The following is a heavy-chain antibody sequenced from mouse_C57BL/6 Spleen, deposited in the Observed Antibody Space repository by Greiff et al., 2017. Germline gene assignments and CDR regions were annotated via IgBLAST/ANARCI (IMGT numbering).Heavy chain of an antibody. Sequence: VQLQQSGPVLVKPGASVKMSCKASGYTFTDYYMNWVKQSHGKSLEWIGVINPYNGGTSYNQKFKGKATLTVDKSSSTAYMELNSLTSEDSAVYYCARGGKSYYAMDYWGQGTSVTVSS. V-gene: IGHV1-19*01. D-gene: IGHD1-1*02. CDR1: GYTFTDYY. CDR2: INPYNGGT. CDR3: ARGGKSYYAMDY. J-gene: IGHJ4*01.